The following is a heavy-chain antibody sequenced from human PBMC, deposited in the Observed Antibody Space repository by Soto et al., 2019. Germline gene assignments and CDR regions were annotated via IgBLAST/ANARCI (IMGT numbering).Heavy chain of an antibody. J-gene: IGHJ4*02. D-gene: IGHD3-9*01. CDR3: ARSSYYDILTGYLIDY. CDR1: GYSFTSYW. V-gene: IGHV5-51*01. Sequence: PXESLTMFFRGSGYSFTSYWIGWVRQMPGKGLEWMGIIYPGDSDTRYSPSFQGQVTISADKSISTAYLQWSSLKASDTAMYYCARSSYYDILTGYLIDYWGQGTQVTVSS. CDR2: IYPGDSDT.